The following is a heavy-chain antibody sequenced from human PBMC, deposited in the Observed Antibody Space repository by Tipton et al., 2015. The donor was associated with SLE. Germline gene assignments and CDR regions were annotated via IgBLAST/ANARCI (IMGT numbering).Heavy chain of an antibody. J-gene: IGHJ2*01. D-gene: IGHD4-17*01. CDR1: GFTFGSFA. CDR3: ARDRGTVTFYWYFDL. CDR2: TSFDGSNK. Sequence: SLRLSCAASGFTFGSFAMHWVRQAPGKGLEWVAVTSFDGSNKYYADSVKGRFTISRDNSKNTLYLQMNSLRANDTAVYYCARDRGTVTFYWYFDLWGRGTLVTVSS. V-gene: IGHV3-30-3*01.